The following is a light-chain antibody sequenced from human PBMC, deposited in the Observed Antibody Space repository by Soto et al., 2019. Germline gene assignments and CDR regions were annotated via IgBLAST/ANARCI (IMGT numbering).Light chain of an antibody. CDR1: QGIRND. CDR3: LQDYNKPYT. V-gene: IGKV1-6*01. J-gene: IGKJ2*01. CDR2: AAS. Sequence: AIQMTQSPSSLSASVGDRVTITCRTSQGIRNDLGWYQQKPGKAPKLLIYAASTLQSGVPSRFSGSGTGTEFTLTISTLQPEDFATYYCLQDYNKPYTFGQGTKLEIK.